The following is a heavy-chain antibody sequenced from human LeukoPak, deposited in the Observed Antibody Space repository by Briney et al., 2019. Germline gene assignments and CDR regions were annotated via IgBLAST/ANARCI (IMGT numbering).Heavy chain of an antibody. D-gene: IGHD3-22*01. V-gene: IGHV3-23*01. CDR2: ISGSGGST. CDR1: GFTFSSYA. CDR3: AKDRARYYDSNDY. J-gene: IGHJ4*02. Sequence: PGGSLRLSCAASGFTFSSYAMCWVRQAPGEGLEWVSAISGSGGSTYYADSVKGRFTISRDNSKNTLYLQMNSLRAEGTAVYYCAKDRARYYDSNDYWGQGTLVTVSS.